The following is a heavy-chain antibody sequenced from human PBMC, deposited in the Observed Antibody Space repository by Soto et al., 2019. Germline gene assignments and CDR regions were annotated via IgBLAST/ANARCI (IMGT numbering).Heavy chain of an antibody. J-gene: IGHJ5*02. Sequence: PTKTLYITCAVYDGSFSGYYWTWIRQPPGKGLEWIGEINHSGSTNYNPSLKSRVTISVDTSKNQFSLKLSSVTAADTAVYYCARVCPNCYGSGSYLPWGQGTLVTVSA. CDR2: INHSGST. V-gene: IGHV4-34*01. CDR3: ARVCPNCYGSGSYLP. D-gene: IGHD3-10*01. CDR1: DGSFSGYY.